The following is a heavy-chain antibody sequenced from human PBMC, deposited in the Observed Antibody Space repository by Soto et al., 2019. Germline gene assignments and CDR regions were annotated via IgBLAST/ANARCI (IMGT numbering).Heavy chain of an antibody. V-gene: IGHV3-11*06. J-gene: IGHJ4*02. CDR1: GFTFSDYY. CDR2: ISSSSSYT. CDR3: ARDHYGTYYFDY. Sequence: LRLSCAASGFTFSDYYMSWIRQAPGKGLEWVSYISSSSSYTNYADSVKGRFTISRDNAKNSLYLQMNSLRAEDTAVYYCARDHYGTYYFDYWGQGTLVTVSS. D-gene: IGHD3-16*01.